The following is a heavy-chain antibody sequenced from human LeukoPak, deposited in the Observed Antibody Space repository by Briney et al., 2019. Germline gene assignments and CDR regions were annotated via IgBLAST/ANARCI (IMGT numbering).Heavy chain of an antibody. CDR1: GYTFTSYY. J-gene: IGHJ3*02. CDR2: INPSGGST. Sequence: ASVNVSCKASGYTFTSYYMHWVRQAPGQGLEWMGIINPSGGSTSYAQKFQGRATMTRDTSTSTVYMELGSLRSEDTAVYYCASRGYSYGYAFDIWGQGTMVTVSS. D-gene: IGHD5-18*01. V-gene: IGHV1-46*01. CDR3: ASRGYSYGYAFDI.